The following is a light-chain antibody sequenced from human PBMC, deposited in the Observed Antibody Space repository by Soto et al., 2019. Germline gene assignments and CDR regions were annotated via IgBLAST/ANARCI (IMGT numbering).Light chain of an antibody. V-gene: IGKV3-11*01. J-gene: IGKJ4*01. CDR2: DAS. Sequence: EIVLTQSPATLSLSPGERATLSCRASQSINRHLAWYRQKPGQAPRLLIYDASNRATGSPARFRGRGSGTDFTLTISSLEPEDFGVYYCQRRSNWPPVTFGGGTKVEIK. CDR1: QSINRH. CDR3: QRRSNWPPVT.